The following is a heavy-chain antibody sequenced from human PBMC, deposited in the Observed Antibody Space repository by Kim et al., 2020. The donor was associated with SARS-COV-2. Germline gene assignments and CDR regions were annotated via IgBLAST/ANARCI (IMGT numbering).Heavy chain of an antibody. V-gene: IGHV4-59*13. CDR3: ARARVGIFGVVTHFDY. CDR2: IYYSGST. Sequence: SETLSLTCTVSGGSISSYYWSWIRQPPGQGLEWIGYIYYSGSTNYNPSLKSRVTISVDTSKNQFSLKLSSVTAADTAVYYCARARVGIFGVVTHFDYWGQGTLVTVSS. CDR1: GGSISSYY. J-gene: IGHJ4*02. D-gene: IGHD3-3*01.